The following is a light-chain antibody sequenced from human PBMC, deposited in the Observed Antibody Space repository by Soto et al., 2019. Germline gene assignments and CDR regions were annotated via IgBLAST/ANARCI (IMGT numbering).Light chain of an antibody. CDR2: ESS. CDR3: QHLKSFPIT. CDR1: QGISTL. Sequence: AIPLTQSPSSLSASVGDRVTITCRASQGISTLLAWYQQKPGKAPKVLIYESSLLQSGVPSRFSGSGSGTDFTRTIISLQPEDFANYYCQHLKSFPITFGQGTRLEIK. J-gene: IGKJ5*01. V-gene: IGKV1-13*02.